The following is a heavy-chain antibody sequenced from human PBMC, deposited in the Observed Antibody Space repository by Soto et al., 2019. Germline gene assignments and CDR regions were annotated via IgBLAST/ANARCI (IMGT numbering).Heavy chain of an antibody. V-gene: IGHV5-51*01. D-gene: IGHD6-13*01. Sequence: GESLKISCKGSGYSFTSYWIGWVRQMPGKGLEWMGNIYTGDSDTRYNPSFQGQFTISADNSISTAYLQLSSLKASDTAMYYCARLYGRQQLTGFDTWGQGTLVTVSS. CDR2: IYTGDSDT. CDR3: ARLYGRQQLTGFDT. CDR1: GYSFTSYW. J-gene: IGHJ4*02.